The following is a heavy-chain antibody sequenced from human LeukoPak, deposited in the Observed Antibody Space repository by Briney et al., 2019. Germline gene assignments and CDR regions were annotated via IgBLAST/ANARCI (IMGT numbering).Heavy chain of an antibody. V-gene: IGHV3-23*01. Sequence: GGSLRLSCAASGFTFSSYAMSWVRQAPGKGLEWVSAISGSGGSTYYADSVKGRFTISRDNSKNTLYLQMNSLRAEDTAVYYCAKRPTSSGWVGYFDYWGQGTLVTVSS. J-gene: IGHJ4*02. D-gene: IGHD6-19*01. CDR2: ISGSGGST. CDR3: AKRPTSSGWVGYFDY. CDR1: GFTFSSYA.